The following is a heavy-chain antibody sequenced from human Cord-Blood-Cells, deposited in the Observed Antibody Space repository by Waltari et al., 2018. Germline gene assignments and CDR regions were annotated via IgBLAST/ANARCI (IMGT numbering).Heavy chain of an antibody. CDR1: GGSIRTSNW. CDR3: ARGRRGGSYFDY. J-gene: IGHJ4*02. CDR2: IYQSGST. Sequence: QVQLQESGPGLVKPSGTLSLTCAVSGGSIRTSNWWSWVRQPPGKGLEWIGEIYQSGSTNYNPSIKSRDTISGDKSKNLFSLKSGSVAAEDTAVYYCARGRRGGSYFDYWGQGTLVTVSS. D-gene: IGHD1-26*01. V-gene: IGHV4-4*02.